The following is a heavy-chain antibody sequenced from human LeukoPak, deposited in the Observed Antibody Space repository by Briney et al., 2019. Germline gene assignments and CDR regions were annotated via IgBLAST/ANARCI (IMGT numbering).Heavy chain of an antibody. CDR1: GFTFSSYG. V-gene: IGHV3-30*02. CDR2: IRYDGSNK. CDR3: AKDRLSTTVTTPNFDY. D-gene: IGHD4-11*01. J-gene: IGHJ4*02. Sequence: GGSLRLSCATSGFTFSSYGMHWVRQAPGKGLEWVAFIRYDGSNKYYADSVKGRFTISRDNSKNTLYLQMNSLRAEDTAVYYCAKDRLSTTVTTPNFDYWGQGTLVTVSS.